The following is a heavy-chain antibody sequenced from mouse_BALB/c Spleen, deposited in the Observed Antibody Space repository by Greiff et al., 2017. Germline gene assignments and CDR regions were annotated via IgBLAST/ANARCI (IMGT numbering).Heavy chain of an antibody. CDR1: GFNIKDYY. CDR2: IDPENGDT. Sequence: VQLQQSGAELVRSGASVKLSCTASGFNIKDYYMHWVKQRPEQGLEWIGWIDPENGDTEYAPKFQGKATMTADTSSNTAYLQLSSLTSEDTAVYYCKSEGNDYWGQGTTLTVSS. CDR3: KSEGNDY. J-gene: IGHJ2*01. V-gene: IGHV14-4*02. D-gene: IGHD2-1*01.